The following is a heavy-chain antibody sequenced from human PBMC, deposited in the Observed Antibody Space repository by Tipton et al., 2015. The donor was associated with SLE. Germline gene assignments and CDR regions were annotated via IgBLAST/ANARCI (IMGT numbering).Heavy chain of an antibody. CDR3: ARDSLNWGSYYHGMDV. Sequence: GLVKPSETLSVTCTVSDGSISSYFWTWIRQPPGKGLEWIGHIFYTGSTRYNPSLKSRVTISVDTSKSQIFLSLSSVTAADTAVYYCARDSLNWGSYYHGMDVWGQGTTVTVSS. CDR2: IFYTGST. J-gene: IGHJ6*02. CDR1: DGSISSYF. V-gene: IGHV4-59*01. D-gene: IGHD3-16*01.